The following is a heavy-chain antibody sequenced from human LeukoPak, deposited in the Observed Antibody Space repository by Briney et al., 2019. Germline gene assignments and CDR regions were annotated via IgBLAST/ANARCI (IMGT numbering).Heavy chain of an antibody. V-gene: IGHV3-7*01. CDR3: ARHYYDSSGYYYVAGYNWFDP. CDR1: GFTFSSYW. D-gene: IGHD3-22*01. J-gene: IGHJ5*02. Sequence: GGSLRLSCAASGFTFSSYWMSWVRQAPGKGLEWVANIKQDGSEKYYVDSVKGRFTISRDNAKNSLYLQMNSLRAEDTAVYYCARHYYDSSGYYYVAGYNWFDPWGQGTLVTVSS. CDR2: IKQDGSEK.